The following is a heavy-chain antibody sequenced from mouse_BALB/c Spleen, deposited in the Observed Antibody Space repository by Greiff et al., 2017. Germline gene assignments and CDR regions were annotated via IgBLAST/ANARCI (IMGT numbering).Heavy chain of an antibody. D-gene: IGHD1-1*01. CDR3: ARRGYGSSSDY. Sequence: EVKLVESGPGLVKPSQSLSLTCTVSGYSITSDYVWYWIRQFPGNILEWMGYISYSGSTSYNPYLKSRISITRDTSKNQFFLQLNSVTTEDTATYYCARRGYGSSSDYWGQGTTLTVSS. V-gene: IGHV3-2*02. J-gene: IGHJ2*01. CDR2: ISYSGST. CDR1: GYSITSDYV.